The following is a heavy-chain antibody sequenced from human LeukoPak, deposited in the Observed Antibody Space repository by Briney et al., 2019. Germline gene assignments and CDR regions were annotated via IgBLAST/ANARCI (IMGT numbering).Heavy chain of an antibody. CDR1: GFTFGSYA. D-gene: IGHD2-2*01. CDR3: AKVGCSSTSCPTDY. CDR2: ISGSGGCT. J-gene: IGHJ4*02. Sequence: GGSLRLSCAASGFTFGSYAMSWVRQAPGKGLEWVSAISGSGGCTYYADSVKGRFTISRDNSKNTLYLQMNSLRAEDTAVYYRAKVGCSSTSCPTDYWGQGTLVTVSS. V-gene: IGHV3-23*01.